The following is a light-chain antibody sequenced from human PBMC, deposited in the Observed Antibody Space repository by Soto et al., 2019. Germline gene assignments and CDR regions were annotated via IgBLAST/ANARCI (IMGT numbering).Light chain of an antibody. Sequence: DIQMTQSPSTLSASVGDRVSITCRASQSISSWLAWYQQKPGKAPKLLIHDASTLERGVPSRFSGSGSGTDFTLTISSLQPEDFATYYCQQSYRTPLTFGGGTKVDI. CDR2: DAS. CDR3: QQSYRTPLT. CDR1: QSISSW. V-gene: IGKV1-39*01. J-gene: IGKJ4*01.